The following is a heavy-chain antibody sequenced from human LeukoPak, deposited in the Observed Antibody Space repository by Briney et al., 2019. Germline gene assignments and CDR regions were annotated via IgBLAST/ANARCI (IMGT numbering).Heavy chain of an antibody. D-gene: IGHD6-19*01. Sequence: SVKVSCKASGGTFSSYAISWVRQAPGQGLEWMGGIIPIFGTANYAQKFQGRVTITADESTSTAYMELSSLRSEDTAVYYCARDYGYSSGRFDYWGQGTLVTVSS. CDR1: GGTFSSYA. CDR2: IIPIFGTA. J-gene: IGHJ4*02. CDR3: ARDYGYSSGRFDY. V-gene: IGHV1-69*13.